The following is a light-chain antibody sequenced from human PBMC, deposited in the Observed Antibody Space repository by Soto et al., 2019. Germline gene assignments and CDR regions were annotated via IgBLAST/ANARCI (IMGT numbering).Light chain of an antibody. CDR3: HQYNNWQT. J-gene: IGKJ1*01. CDR1: QGVTTN. Sequence: EIVLTQSPATLSVSPGETATLSCRASQGVTTNLAWYQQKPGQAPRLLIYGASTRATGVPARFSGTGSGTEFTLTISSLQSEDSAVYHCHQYNNWQTFDQGTKVEIK. V-gene: IGKV3-15*01. CDR2: GAS.